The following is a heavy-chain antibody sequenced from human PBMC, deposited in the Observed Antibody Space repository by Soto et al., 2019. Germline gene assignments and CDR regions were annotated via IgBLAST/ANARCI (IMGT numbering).Heavy chain of an antibody. Sequence: ASVKVSCKASGYTFTSYGISWVRQAPGQGLEWMGWISAYNGNTNYAQKLQGRVTMTTDTSTSTAYMELRSLRSDDTAVYYCARVEGGYCSSTSCYPPWFDPWGQGTLVTVSS. CDR1: GYTFTSYG. J-gene: IGHJ5*02. V-gene: IGHV1-18*01. CDR2: ISAYNGNT. D-gene: IGHD2-2*01. CDR3: ARVEGGYCSSTSCYPPWFDP.